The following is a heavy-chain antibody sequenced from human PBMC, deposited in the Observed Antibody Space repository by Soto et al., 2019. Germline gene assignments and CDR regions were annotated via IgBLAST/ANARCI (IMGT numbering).Heavy chain of an antibody. D-gene: IGHD2-21*02. CDR1: GFTFSSYW. J-gene: IGHJ4*02. CDR3: VRGDGDGYDGHVYLGGH. CDR2: MNMDGNRI. V-gene: IGHV3-74*01. Sequence: GGSLRLSCAAAGFTFSSYWMHWVRQAPGKGLEWVSRMNMDGNRISYVDSVKGRCTISRDNAKNTFYMEMNSARVEDTAGYYCVRGDGDGYDGHVYLGGHWGQGSLVTVSS.